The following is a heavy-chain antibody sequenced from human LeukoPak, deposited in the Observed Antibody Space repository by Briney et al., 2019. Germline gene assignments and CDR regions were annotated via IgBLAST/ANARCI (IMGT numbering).Heavy chain of an antibody. CDR2: IKYRGNT. CDR1: GGSISSSSLY. D-gene: IGHD2-15*01. J-gene: IGHJ4*02. Sequence: SETLSLTCTVSGGSISSSSLYWGWVRQPPGKRLEWIVSIKYRGNTYYNPSLKSRVTTSVDTSKNQFSLKLSSVTAADTAGYYCATYSGGSGGSDYWGQGTLVTVSS. CDR3: ATYSGGSGGSDY. V-gene: IGHV4-39*01.